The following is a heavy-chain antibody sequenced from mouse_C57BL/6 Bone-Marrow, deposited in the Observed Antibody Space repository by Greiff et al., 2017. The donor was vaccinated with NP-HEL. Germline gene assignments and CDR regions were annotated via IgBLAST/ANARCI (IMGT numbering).Heavy chain of an antibody. Sequence: QVQLQQPGAELVRPGTSVKLSCKASGYTFTSYWMHWVKQRPGQGLEWIGVIDPSDSYTNYNQKFKGKATLTVDTSSSTAYMQLSSRTSGDSAVYYCATTTVVDWYFDVWGTGTTVTVSS. V-gene: IGHV1-59*01. CDR3: ATTTVVDWYFDV. J-gene: IGHJ1*03. D-gene: IGHD1-1*01. CDR1: GYTFTSYW. CDR2: IDPSDSYT.